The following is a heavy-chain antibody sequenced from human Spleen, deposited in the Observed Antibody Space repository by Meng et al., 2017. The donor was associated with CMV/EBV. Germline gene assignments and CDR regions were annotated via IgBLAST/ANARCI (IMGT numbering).Heavy chain of an antibody. V-gene: IGHV2-26*01. CDR1: GFSLSNARMG. J-gene: IGHJ5*02. Sequence: SGPTLVKPTETLTLTCTVSGFSLSNARMGVSWIRQPPGKALEWLAHIFTNDEKSYSTSLKSRLTISKDTSKSQVVLTMTNMDPVDTATYYCARIGKRFGELTWFDPWGQGTLVTVCS. CDR3: ARIGKRFGELTWFDP. CDR2: IFTNDEK. D-gene: IGHD3-10*01.